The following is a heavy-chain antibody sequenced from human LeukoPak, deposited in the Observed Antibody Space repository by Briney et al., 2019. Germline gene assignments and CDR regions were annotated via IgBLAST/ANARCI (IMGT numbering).Heavy chain of an antibody. CDR1: GFTFSSYG. CDR3: AKDRAVAGLDY. CDR2: ISYDGSNK. J-gene: IGHJ4*02. V-gene: IGHV3-30*18. D-gene: IGHD6-19*01. Sequence: GGSLGLSCAASGFTFSSYGMHWVRQAPGKGLEWVAVISYDGSNKYYADSVKGRFTISRDNSKNTLYLQMNSLRAEDTAVYYCAKDRAVAGLDYWGQGTLVTVSS.